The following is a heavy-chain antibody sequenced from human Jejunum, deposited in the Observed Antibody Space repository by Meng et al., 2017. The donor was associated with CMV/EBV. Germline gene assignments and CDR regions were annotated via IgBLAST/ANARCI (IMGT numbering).Heavy chain of an antibody. J-gene: IGHJ4*02. CDR2: IKPDSGGT. CDR3: ARALWHGDYDFDY. V-gene: IGHV1-2*02. CDR1: GYIFNDFY. Sequence: ASGYIFNDFYIQWVRQAPGQGLEWMGWIKPDSGGTKSAYKFQGRVTMTRDMFSDTVYMELSRLRSDDTAVYYCARALWHGDYDFDYWGQGTLVTVSS. D-gene: IGHD4-17*01.